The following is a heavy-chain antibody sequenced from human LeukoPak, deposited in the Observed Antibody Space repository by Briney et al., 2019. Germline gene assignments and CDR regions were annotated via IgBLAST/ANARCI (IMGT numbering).Heavy chain of an antibody. CDR3: VRGLPNSWTVDY. D-gene: IGHD3/OR15-3a*01. Sequence: GGSLGLSCAASGFTFSRYWMHWVRQAPGKGLVWVSRINNDGSSTTYADSVKGRFTISRDNAKNTLYLHMNSLRAEDTAVYYCVRGLPNSWTVDYWGLGTLVTVSS. V-gene: IGHV3-74*01. J-gene: IGHJ4*02. CDR2: INNDGSST. CDR1: GFTFSRYW.